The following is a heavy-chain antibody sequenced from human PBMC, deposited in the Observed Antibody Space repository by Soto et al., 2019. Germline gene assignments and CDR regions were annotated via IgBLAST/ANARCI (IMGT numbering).Heavy chain of an antibody. D-gene: IGHD3-10*01. J-gene: IGHJ6*02. V-gene: IGHV3-74*03. CDR2: LSSDGFGA. CDR1: GFSLSPHW. Sequence: GSLRLSCAASGFSLSPHWMHWVRQAPGRGLEWVSRLSSDGFGAAYADSVKGRFFISRDIARNTLFLQMNSLRADDTAVYFCARDRGGTGMFFGMDVWGQGTTVTVSS. CDR3: ARDRGGTGMFFGMDV.